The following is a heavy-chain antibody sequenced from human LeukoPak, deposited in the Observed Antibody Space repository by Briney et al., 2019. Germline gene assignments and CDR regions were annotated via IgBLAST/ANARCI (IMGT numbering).Heavy chain of an antibody. CDR2: ISWDGGST. CDR3: AKDRSSGWFFDY. V-gene: IGHV3-23*01. J-gene: IGHJ4*02. D-gene: IGHD6-19*01. CDR1: GFTFSSYA. Sequence: GGSLRLSCAASGFTFSSYAMSWVRQAPGKGLEWVSLISWDGGSTYYADSVKGRFTISRDNSKNTLYLQMNSLRAEDTAVYYCAKDRSSGWFFDYWGQGTLVTVSS.